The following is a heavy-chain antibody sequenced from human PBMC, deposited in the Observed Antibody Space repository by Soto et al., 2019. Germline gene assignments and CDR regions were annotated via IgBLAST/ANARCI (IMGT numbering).Heavy chain of an antibody. J-gene: IGHJ6*02. Sequence: SETLSLTCTVSGDSISSADYYWSWIRQTPGKGLEWIGHIFYSGTAYYNPSLKSRLTISVDTSKNHFSLRLTSVTAADTAVYYCARDLWVEPELYYYGMDVWGQGTTVTVSS. CDR1: GDSISSADYY. CDR3: ARDLWVEPELYYYGMDV. CDR2: IFYSGTA. D-gene: IGHD1-1*01. V-gene: IGHV4-30-4*01.